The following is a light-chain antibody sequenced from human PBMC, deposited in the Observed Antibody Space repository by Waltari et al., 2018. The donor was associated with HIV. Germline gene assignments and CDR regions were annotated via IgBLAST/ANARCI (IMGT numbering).Light chain of an antibody. J-gene: IGLJ3*02. CDR2: EVN. V-gene: IGLV2-23*02. Sequence: QSVLTQPATLSGSPGQSINISCSGTSSDIGSFNSVSWYRQTHPGTVPALLIHEVNKRPAGTSPCLCGTKSGSAASLTISGLQADDEAYYYCCSFGPRTTWLFGGGTKVTV. CDR1: SSDIGSFNS. CDR3: CSFGPRTTWL.